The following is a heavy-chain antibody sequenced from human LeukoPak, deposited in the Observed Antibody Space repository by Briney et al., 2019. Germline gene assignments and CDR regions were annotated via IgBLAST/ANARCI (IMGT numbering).Heavy chain of an antibody. Sequence: PGGSLRISCAASGFTFSSYSMNWVRQAPGKGLEWVSSISSSSSYIYYADSVKGRFTISRDNAKNSLYLQMNSLRAEDTAVYYCAREDTFGFDYWGQGTLVTVSS. D-gene: IGHD3-10*01. CDR1: GFTFSSYS. CDR3: AREDTFGFDY. CDR2: ISSSSSYI. J-gene: IGHJ4*02. V-gene: IGHV3-21*01.